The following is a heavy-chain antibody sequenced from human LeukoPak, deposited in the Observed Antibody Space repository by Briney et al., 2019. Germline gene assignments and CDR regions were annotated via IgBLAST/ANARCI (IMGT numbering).Heavy chain of an antibody. CDR2: IKQDGSEK. D-gene: IGHD1-14*01. V-gene: IGHV3-7*01. CDR1: GFTFSSYA. Sequence: PGGSLRLSCAASGFTFSSYAMSWVRQAPGKGLEWVANIKQDGSEKYYVDSVKGRFTISRDNAKNSLYLQMNSLRAEDTAVYYCARDDPIDGEPYYYGMDVWGQGTTVTVSS. J-gene: IGHJ6*02. CDR3: ARDDPIDGEPYYYGMDV.